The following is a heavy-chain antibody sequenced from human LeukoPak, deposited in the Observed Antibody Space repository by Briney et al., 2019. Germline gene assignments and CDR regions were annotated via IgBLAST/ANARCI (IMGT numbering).Heavy chain of an antibody. J-gene: IGHJ4*02. Sequence: PGGSLRLSCAASGFTFSDSFMNWIRQAPGKGLEWLSYISHSGSNLDYAESVRGRFTISRDNANHSLYLQINSLRAEDTAVYYCARGDSRSVPDYWGQGTLVTVSS. CDR3: ARGDSRSVPDY. D-gene: IGHD2-15*01. CDR2: ISHSGSNL. V-gene: IGHV3-11*01. CDR1: GFTFSDSF.